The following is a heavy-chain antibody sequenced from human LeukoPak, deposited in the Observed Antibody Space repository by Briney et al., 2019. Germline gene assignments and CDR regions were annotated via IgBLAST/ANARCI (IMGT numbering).Heavy chain of an antibody. CDR1: GGSISSYY. CDR3: ARTDYDYYYYYMDV. D-gene: IGHD3-16*01. Sequence: PSETLSLTCTVSGGSISSYYWSWIRQPPGKGLEWIGYVYYSGSTYYNPSLKSRVTISVDTSKNQFSLKLSSVTAADTAVYYCARTDYDYYYYYMDVWGKGTTVTISS. J-gene: IGHJ6*03. CDR2: VYYSGST. V-gene: IGHV4-59*01.